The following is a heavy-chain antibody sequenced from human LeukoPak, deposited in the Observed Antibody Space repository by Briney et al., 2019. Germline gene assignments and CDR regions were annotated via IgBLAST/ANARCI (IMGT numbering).Heavy chain of an antibody. Sequence: PGRSLRLSCAASGFTFSSYAMHWVRQAPGKGLEWVAVISYDGSNKNYADSVKGRFTISRDNSKNTLYLQMNSLRAEGTAVYYCARDSLGDPTYYFDYWGQGTLVTVSS. CDR2: ISYDGSNK. CDR3: ARDSLGDPTYYFDY. J-gene: IGHJ4*02. D-gene: IGHD3-10*01. CDR1: GFTFSSYA. V-gene: IGHV3-30*04.